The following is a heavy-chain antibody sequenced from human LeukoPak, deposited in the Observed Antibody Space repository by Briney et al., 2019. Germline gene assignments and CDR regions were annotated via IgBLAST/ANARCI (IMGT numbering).Heavy chain of an antibody. Sequence: GGSLRLSCAASGSAVSSNYMNWVRQAPGKGLEWVSVIYSDGRTYYADSVKGRFTISRDISKNTLFLEMTSLRAEDTAVYYCAKVKGWYGEGYFDYWGQGTLVTVSS. V-gene: IGHV3-53*01. CDR1: GSAVSSNY. CDR2: IYSDGRT. J-gene: IGHJ4*02. D-gene: IGHD3-10*01. CDR3: AKVKGWYGEGYFDY.